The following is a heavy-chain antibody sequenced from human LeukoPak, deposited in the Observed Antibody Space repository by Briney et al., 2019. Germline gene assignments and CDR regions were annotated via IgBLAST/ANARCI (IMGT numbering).Heavy chain of an antibody. J-gene: IGHJ4*02. CDR2: ISGSGGST. Sequence: GGSLRLSCAASGFTFSSYAMSWVRQAPGKGLEWVSAISGSGGSTYYADSVKGRFTISRDNFKNTLYLQMNSLRAEDTAVYYCAKRQNYDFWSGYETAKYYFDYWGQGTLVTVSS. V-gene: IGHV3-23*01. D-gene: IGHD3-3*01. CDR3: AKRQNYDFWSGYETAKYYFDY. CDR1: GFTFSSYA.